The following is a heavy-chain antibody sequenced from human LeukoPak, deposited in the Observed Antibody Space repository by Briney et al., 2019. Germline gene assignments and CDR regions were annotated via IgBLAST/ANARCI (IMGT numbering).Heavy chain of an antibody. J-gene: IGHJ6*02. Sequence: GGSLRLSCAASEFTFSNYDMNWVRQAPGKGLEWVSPISSSSSYIYYADSVKGRFTISRDNAENSLYLQMNSLRAEDTAVYYCARDRVVVVPIDYYYGMDVWGQGTTVTVSS. CDR3: ARDRVVVVPIDYYYGMDV. CDR1: EFTFSNYD. CDR2: ISSSSSYI. V-gene: IGHV3-21*01. D-gene: IGHD2-15*01.